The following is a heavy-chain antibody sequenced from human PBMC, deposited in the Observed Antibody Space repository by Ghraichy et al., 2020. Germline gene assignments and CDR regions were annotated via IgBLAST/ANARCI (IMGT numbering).Heavy chain of an antibody. J-gene: IGHJ4*02. CDR3: ARYLTNPAAGFFDY. CDR1: GFTFSNYG. Sequence: GGSLRLSCAASGFTFSNYGMHWGRQAPGKGLEWVAGIWYDGNTKYYADYVKGRFTMSRDNTKNTLYLQMSSLRAEDTAVYYCARYLTNPAAGFFDYWGQGTLVTVSS. V-gene: IGHV3-33*01. D-gene: IGHD6-13*01. CDR2: IWYDGNTK.